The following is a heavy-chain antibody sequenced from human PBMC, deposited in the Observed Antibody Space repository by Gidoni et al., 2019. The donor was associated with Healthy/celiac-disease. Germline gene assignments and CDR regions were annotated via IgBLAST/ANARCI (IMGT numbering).Heavy chain of an antibody. Sequence: EVQLVESGGVVVQPGGSLRLSCAASGFTFDDYAMHWVRQAPGKGLEWVSLISWDGGSTYYADSVKGRFTISRDNSKNSLYLQMNSLRAEDTALYYCAKDINGYSYGYPAFDYWGQGTLVTVSS. CDR1: GFTFDDYA. J-gene: IGHJ4*02. CDR3: AKDINGYSYGYPAFDY. CDR2: ISWDGGST. V-gene: IGHV3-43D*04. D-gene: IGHD5-18*01.